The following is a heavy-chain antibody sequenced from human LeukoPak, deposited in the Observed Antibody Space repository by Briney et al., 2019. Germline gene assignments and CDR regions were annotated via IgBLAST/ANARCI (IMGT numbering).Heavy chain of an antibody. V-gene: IGHV1-24*01. J-gene: IGHJ3*02. D-gene: IGHD1-26*01. CDR3: ATVRELIGAFDI. CDR1: GYTLTELS. CDR2: FDPEDGET. Sequence: ASVKVSCKVAGYTLTELSMHWVRQAPGKGLEWMGGFDPEDGETIYAQKFQGRVTMTEDTSTDTAYMELSSLRSEDTAVYYCATVRELIGAFDIWGQGTMVTVSS.